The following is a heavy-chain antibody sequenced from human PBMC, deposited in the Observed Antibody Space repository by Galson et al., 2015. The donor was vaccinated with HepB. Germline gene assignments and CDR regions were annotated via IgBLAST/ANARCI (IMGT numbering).Heavy chain of an antibody. CDR1: GFTFTDYY. J-gene: IGHJ3*02. D-gene: IGHD4-11*01. CDR2: ITTSGSYT. CDR3: ARMYHDYKDAFDI. Sequence: SLRLSCAASGFTFTDYYMSWIRQAPGKGLEWVSYITTSGSYTHYADSVKGRFTISRDNTRNSLYLQMNSLRADDTAVYYCARMYHDYKDAFDIWGQGTMVTVSS. V-gene: IGHV3-11*06.